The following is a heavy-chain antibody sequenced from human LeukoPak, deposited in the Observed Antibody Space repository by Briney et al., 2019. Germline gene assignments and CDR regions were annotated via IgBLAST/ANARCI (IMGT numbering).Heavy chain of an antibody. D-gene: IGHD3-9*01. CDR3: ASKLGWYFDWLLDRGAFDI. J-gene: IGHJ3*02. V-gene: IGHV4-30-4*01. Sequence: SETLSLTCTVSGGSISSGDYYWSWIRQPPGKGLEWIGYIYYSGSTYYNPSLKSRVTISVDTSKNQFSLKLSSVTAADTAVYYCASKLGWYFDWLLDRGAFDIWGQGTMVTVSS. CDR2: IYYSGST. CDR1: GGSISSGDYY.